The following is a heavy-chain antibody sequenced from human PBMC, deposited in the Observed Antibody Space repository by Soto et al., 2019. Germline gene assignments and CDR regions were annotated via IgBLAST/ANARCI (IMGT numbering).Heavy chain of an antibody. J-gene: IGHJ5*02. V-gene: IGHV3-21*06. CDR2: ISDDSSYI. Sequence: PGGSLRLSCAASGFMFSAYTMNWVRQAPGKGLEWLSSISDDSSYIDYADSLRGRFTVSRDNARNSLYLQIDSLGVEDTAVYYCATPYYFKPWGTGTLVSVSA. CDR3: ATPYYFKP. D-gene: IGHD3-22*01. CDR1: GFMFSAYT.